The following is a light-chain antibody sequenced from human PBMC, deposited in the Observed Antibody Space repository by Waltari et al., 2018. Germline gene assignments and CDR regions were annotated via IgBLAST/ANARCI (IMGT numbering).Light chain of an antibody. CDR2: LNSDGSH. J-gene: IGLJ3*02. CDR1: SGQSSYA. V-gene: IGLV4-69*01. CDR3: QTWGTGIRV. Sequence: HLVLTQSPSASASLGASAKLTCTLSSGQSSYAIACHQQQPEKGPRYLMKLNSDGSHSKGDGIPDRFSGSSSGAERYLTISSLQSEDEADYYCQTWGTGIRVFGGGTKLTVL.